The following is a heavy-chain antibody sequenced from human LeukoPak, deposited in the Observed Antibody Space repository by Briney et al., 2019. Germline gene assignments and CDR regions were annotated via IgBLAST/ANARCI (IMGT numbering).Heavy chain of an antibody. CDR2: IYYTGST. J-gene: IGHJ4*02. CDR3: ARIANWGNDY. Sequence: TSETLSLTCTVSGGSIRSYYWSWIRQPPGKGLEWIGCIYYTGSTNYNSSFKSRVTISVDTSKNQFSLKLTSVTEADTAVYYCARIANWGNDYWGQGTLVTVSS. V-gene: IGHV4-59*08. D-gene: IGHD7-27*01. CDR1: GGSIRSYY.